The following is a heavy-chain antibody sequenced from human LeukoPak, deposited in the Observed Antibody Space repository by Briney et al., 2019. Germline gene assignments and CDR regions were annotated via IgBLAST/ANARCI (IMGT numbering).Heavy chain of an antibody. CDR1: GGTFSSYA. V-gene: IGHV1-69*05. Sequence: ASVKVSCKASGGTFSSYAISWVRQAPGQGLEWMGGIIPIFATANYAQKFQGRVTMTRDTSISTAYMELSRLRSDDTAVYYCARGYSGYDYLDYWGQGTLVTVSS. D-gene: IGHD5-12*01. CDR2: IIPIFATA. J-gene: IGHJ4*02. CDR3: ARGYSGYDYLDY.